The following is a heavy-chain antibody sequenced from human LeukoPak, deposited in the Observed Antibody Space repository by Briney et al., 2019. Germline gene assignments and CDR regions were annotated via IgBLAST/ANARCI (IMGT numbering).Heavy chain of an antibody. Sequence: GGSLRLSCAASGFTFSSYGMHWVRQAPGKGLEGVAFIRFDGNNQYYADSVKGRFTISRDNAKNSLYLQMNSLRAEDTAVYYCARDLGGREYSTFVDYWGQGTLVTASP. J-gene: IGHJ4*02. CDR2: IRFDGNNQ. CDR3: ARDLGGREYSTFVDY. CDR1: GFTFSSYG. V-gene: IGHV3-30*02. D-gene: IGHD2/OR15-2a*01.